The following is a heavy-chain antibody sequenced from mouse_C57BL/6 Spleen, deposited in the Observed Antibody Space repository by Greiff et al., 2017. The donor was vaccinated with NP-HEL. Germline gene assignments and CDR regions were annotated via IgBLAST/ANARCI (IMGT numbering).Heavy chain of an antibody. J-gene: IGHJ2*01. CDR3: ARRRDYCYYADY. CDR2: INPNNGGT. V-gene: IGHV1-22*01. Sequence: EVQLQQSGPELVKPGASVKMSCKASGYTFTDYNMHWVKQSHGQSLEWIGYINPNNGGTSYNQKFKGKATLTVNKSSSTAYMELRSLTSEDSAVYYGARRRDYCYYADYWGQGTTLTVSS. CDR1: GYTFTDYN. D-gene: IGHD2-13*01.